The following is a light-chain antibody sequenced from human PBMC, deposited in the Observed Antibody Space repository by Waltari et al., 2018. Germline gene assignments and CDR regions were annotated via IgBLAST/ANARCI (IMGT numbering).Light chain of an antibody. CDR3: SSYRNKNTYVV. V-gene: IGLV2-14*01. J-gene: IGLJ2*01. CDR2: EGS. Sequence: QSALTQPASVSGSPGQSITISCTGTSSDIGTSNYVSWYQHHADKAPKLMIYEGSNRRSGVSERFASSKAGKTASLTIAGRQAEDETDYYCSSYRNKNTYVVFGGGTKLTVL. CDR1: SSDIGTSNY.